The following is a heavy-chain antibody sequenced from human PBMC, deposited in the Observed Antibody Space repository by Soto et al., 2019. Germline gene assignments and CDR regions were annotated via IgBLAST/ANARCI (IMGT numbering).Heavy chain of an antibody. CDR2: ISYDGRQK. V-gene: IGHV3-30*04. CDR1: RFTFGRYA. CDR3: AKDGYFDTYYFDH. Sequence: PGGSLRLSCAASRFTFGRYAMHWVRQAPGKGLEWVAVISYDGRQKHYVDSVKGRFTISRDESDNTLYLLMSSLRPEDTAVYYCAKDGYFDTYYFDHWGQGTLVTVSS. D-gene: IGHD3-22*01. J-gene: IGHJ4*02.